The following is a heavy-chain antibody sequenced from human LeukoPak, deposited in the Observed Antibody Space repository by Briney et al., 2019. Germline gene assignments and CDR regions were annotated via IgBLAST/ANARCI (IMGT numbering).Heavy chain of an antibody. V-gene: IGHV1-69*05. CDR1: GGTFSSYA. CDR3: ALTEYYDFWSGPPLNWFDP. Sequence: SVKVSCKASGGTFSSYAISWVRQAPGQGLEWMGGIIPIFGTANYAQKFQGRVTITTDESTSTAYMELSSLRSEDTAVYYCALTEYYDFWSGPPLNWFDPWGQGTLVTVSS. CDR2: IIPIFGTA. D-gene: IGHD3-3*01. J-gene: IGHJ5*02.